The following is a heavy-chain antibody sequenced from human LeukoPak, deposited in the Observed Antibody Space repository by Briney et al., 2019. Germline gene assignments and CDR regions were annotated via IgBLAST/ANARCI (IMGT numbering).Heavy chain of an antibody. Sequence: GGSLRLSCAASGFTFSNAWMSWVRQAPGKGLEWVGRIKSKTDGGTTDYAAPVKGRFTISRDDSKNTLYLQMNSLKTEDTAVYYCTTRLLSHYDFWSGYDEYFQHWGQGTLVTVSS. D-gene: IGHD3-3*01. CDR3: TTRLLSHYDFWSGYDEYFQH. V-gene: IGHV3-15*01. J-gene: IGHJ1*01. CDR1: GFTFSNAW. CDR2: IKSKTDGGTT.